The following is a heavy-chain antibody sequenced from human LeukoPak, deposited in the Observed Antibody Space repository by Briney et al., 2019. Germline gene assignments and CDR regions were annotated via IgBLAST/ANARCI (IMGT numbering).Heavy chain of an antibody. V-gene: IGHV3-21*04. CDR2: ISSSSSYI. CDR3: ANEGEVGANDY. J-gene: IGHJ4*02. CDR1: GFTFSSYS. Sequence: GGSLRLSCAASGFTFSSYSMNWVRQAPGKGLEWVSSISSSSSYIYYADSVKGRFTISRDNAKNTLYLQMNSLRAEDTAVYYCANEGEVGANDYWGQGTLVTVSS. D-gene: IGHD1-26*01.